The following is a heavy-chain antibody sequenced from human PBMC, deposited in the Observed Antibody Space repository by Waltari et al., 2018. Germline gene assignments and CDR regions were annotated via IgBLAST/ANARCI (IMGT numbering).Heavy chain of an antibody. J-gene: IGHJ5*01. D-gene: IGHD3-10*01. Sequence: QLQLQESGPGLVKPSATLSLTCSVSGDPVTSGSYYWGWIRQPPRKGLEWIGIMYYRGSSYSNPSLKSRVTISVDTSKNQFSLKLSSVAAADTAVYYCARAFGSGSYAWFDSWGQGTLVTVSS. CDR3: ARAFGSGSYAWFDS. V-gene: IGHV4-39*01. CDR2: MYYRGSS. CDR1: GDPVTSGSYY.